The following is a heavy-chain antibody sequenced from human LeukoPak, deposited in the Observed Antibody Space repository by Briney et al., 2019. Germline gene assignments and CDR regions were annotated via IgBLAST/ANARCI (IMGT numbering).Heavy chain of an antibody. D-gene: IGHD3-3*01. V-gene: IGHV3-21*01. Sequence: GGSLRRSCAASGFTFSSYSMNWVRQAPGKGLEWVSSISSSSSYIYYTDSVKGRFTITRDNAKNSLYLQMNSLRAEDTAVYYCARDYDFWSGSFSFDPWGQGTLVTVSS. CDR2: ISSSSSYI. CDR1: GFTFSSYS. J-gene: IGHJ5*02. CDR3: ARDYDFWSGSFSFDP.